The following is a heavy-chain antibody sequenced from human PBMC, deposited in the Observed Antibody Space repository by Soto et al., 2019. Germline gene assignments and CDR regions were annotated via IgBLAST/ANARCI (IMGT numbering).Heavy chain of an antibody. D-gene: IGHD2-15*01. CDR2: ISAYNGNT. Sequence: GASVKVSGKASGYTFTSYGISWVRQAPGQGLEWMGWISAYNGNTNYAQKLQGRVTMTTDTSTSTAYMELRSLRSDDTAVYYCARDRRYCSGGSCYYFDYWGQGTLVTVSS. CDR3: ARDRRYCSGGSCYYFDY. J-gene: IGHJ4*02. CDR1: GYTFTSYG. V-gene: IGHV1-18*01.